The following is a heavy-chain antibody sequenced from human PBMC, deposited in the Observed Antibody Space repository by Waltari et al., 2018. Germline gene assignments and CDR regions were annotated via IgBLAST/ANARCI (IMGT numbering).Heavy chain of an antibody. Sequence: QLVESGGGLVKPGSSLRLSCAASGCSFRGYNMHWLRRAPGKGLEWVSSISSKSTYIYYADSVRGRFSISRDNAENSLFLQMNNLRGEDTAVYYCARDTIFYGSGSYDPWGQGTRVTVSS. CDR2: ISSKSTYI. V-gene: IGHV3-21*01. D-gene: IGHD3-10*01. J-gene: IGHJ5*02. CDR1: GCSFRGYN. CDR3: ARDTIFYGSGSYDP.